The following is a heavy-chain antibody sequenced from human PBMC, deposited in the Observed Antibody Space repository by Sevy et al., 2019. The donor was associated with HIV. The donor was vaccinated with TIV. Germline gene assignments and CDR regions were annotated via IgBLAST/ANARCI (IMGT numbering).Heavy chain of an antibody. CDR1: GFTFSSYA. D-gene: IGHD2-15*01. Sequence: GESLKISCAASGFTFSSYAMSWVRQAPGKGLEWVSAISGSGGSTYYADSVKGRFTISSDNSKNTLYLQMNSLRAEDTAVYYCAKGAYCSGGSCYELYYYYMDVWGKGTTVTVSS. J-gene: IGHJ6*03. CDR3: AKGAYCSGGSCYELYYYYMDV. CDR2: ISGSGGST. V-gene: IGHV3-23*01.